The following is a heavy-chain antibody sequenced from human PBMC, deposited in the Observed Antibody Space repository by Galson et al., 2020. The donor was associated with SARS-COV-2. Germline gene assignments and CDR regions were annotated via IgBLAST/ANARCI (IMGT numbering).Heavy chain of an antibody. CDR3: ARDGEVRTTFGAAGHTNSFEP. CDR1: GFTFSSYG. V-gene: IGHV3-30*03. CDR2: ISYDGSNK. J-gene: IGHJ5*02. D-gene: IGHD3-3*01. Sequence: GGSLRLSCAASGFTFSSYGMHWVRQAPGKGLEWVAVISYDGSNKYYADSVKGRFTISRDNSKNTLYLQMNSLRAEDTAVYYCARDGEVRTTFGAAGHTNSFEPWGQGPLVTLPS.